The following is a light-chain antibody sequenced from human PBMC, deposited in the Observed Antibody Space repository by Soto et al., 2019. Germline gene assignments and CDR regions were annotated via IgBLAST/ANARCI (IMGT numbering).Light chain of an antibody. V-gene: IGLV2-14*01. CDR3: SSYTSATTYV. CDR1: SSDVGAYNY. Sequence: QSALTQPASASGSPGQSITISCTGTSSDVGAYNYASWYQQYPGEAPKVIIYDVSHRPAGVSNRFSGSKSGNTASLTISGLQTQDEADYYCSSYTSATTYVFGTGTKLTVL. CDR2: DVS. J-gene: IGLJ1*01.